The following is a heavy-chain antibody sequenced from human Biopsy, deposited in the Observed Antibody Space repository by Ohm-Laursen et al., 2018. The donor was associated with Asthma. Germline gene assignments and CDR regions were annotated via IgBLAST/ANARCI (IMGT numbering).Heavy chain of an antibody. CDR3: ARDGPELPTELDY. V-gene: IGHV3-21*01. CDR2: ITDTSRYI. Sequence: SLRLSCAASGFTFSHYNMNWVRQAQGQGLERVSSITDTSRYIKHSDSVKDRFTISRDNAKNSLYLQMNSLRAEDTAVYYCARDGPELPTELDYWGPGTLVTVSS. D-gene: IGHD1-14*01. CDR1: GFTFSHYN. J-gene: IGHJ4*02.